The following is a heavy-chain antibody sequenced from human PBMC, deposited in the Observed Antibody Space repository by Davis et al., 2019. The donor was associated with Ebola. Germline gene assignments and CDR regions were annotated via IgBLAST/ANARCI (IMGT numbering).Heavy chain of an antibody. CDR1: GFAFASYS. V-gene: IGHV3-23*03. Sequence: GESLKISCAASGFAFASYSMNWVRQAPGKGLEWVSGLWSGGLNTYYADSVKGRFTASRDNSRNTLYLQMNSLRVDDTAVYFCVKDPYADFHDGAYWGQGTLVTVSS. D-gene: IGHD4/OR15-4a*01. J-gene: IGHJ4*02. CDR3: VKDPYADFHDGAY. CDR2: LWSGGLNT.